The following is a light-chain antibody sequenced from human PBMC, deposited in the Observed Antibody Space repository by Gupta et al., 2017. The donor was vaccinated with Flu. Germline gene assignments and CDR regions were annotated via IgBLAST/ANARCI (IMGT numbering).Light chain of an antibody. CDR3: CSYAGTYYGV. J-gene: IGLJ3*02. V-gene: IGLV2-11*01. Sequence: QSALTQPRSVSGSPGQSVTISCTGTSSDVGAYNYVSWYPQRPGKAPKFIIYDVTKRPSGVPDRFSASKSGNAASLTISGLQAEDEADYYCCSYAGTYYGVFGGGTRLTVL. CDR2: DVT. CDR1: SSDVGAYNY.